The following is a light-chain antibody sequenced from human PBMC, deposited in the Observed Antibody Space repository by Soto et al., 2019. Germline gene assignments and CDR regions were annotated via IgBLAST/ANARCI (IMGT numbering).Light chain of an antibody. V-gene: IGKV1-5*03. CDR2: KAS. CDR3: QQYNSSSWT. CDR1: QSISSW. Sequence: DIQMTQSPSTLSASVGDTVTITCRASQSISSWLAWYQQKPGKAPKLLIYKASSLESGVPSRFSGSGSGTEFTLTISSLQPDDFATYYCQQYNSSSWTFGQGTKVELK. J-gene: IGKJ1*01.